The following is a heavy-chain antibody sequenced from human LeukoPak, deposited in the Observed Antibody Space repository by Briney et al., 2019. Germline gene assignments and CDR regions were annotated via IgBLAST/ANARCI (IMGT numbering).Heavy chain of an antibody. CDR2: ISAYNGNT. J-gene: IGHJ4*02. CDR1: GYTFTSYG. V-gene: IGHV1-18*01. D-gene: IGHD2-2*01. CDR3: ATVPAAITPGDY. Sequence: ASVKASCKASGYTFTSYGISWVRQAPGQGLEWMGWISAYNGNTNYAQKLQGRVTMTTDTSTSTAYMELRSLRSDDTAVYYCATVPAAITPGDYWGQGTLVTVSS.